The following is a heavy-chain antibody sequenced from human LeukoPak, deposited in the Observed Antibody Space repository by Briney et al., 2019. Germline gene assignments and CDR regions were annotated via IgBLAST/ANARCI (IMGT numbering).Heavy chain of an antibody. CDR3: VREFPADYYGMDV. CDR1: GYTFTSYG. D-gene: IGHD2-2*01. J-gene: IGHJ6*02. V-gene: IGHV1-18*01. CDR2: ISAYNGNT. Sequence: ASVKVSCKASGYTFTSYGISWVRQAPGQGLEWMGWISAYNGNTNYAQKLQGRVTMTTDTSTSTAYMELRRLRSDDTAVYYCVREFPADYYGMDVWGQGTTVTVSS.